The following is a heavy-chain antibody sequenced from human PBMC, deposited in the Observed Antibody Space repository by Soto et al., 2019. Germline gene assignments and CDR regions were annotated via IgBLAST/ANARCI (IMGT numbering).Heavy chain of an antibody. CDR3: ARGVPGHHGCDY. J-gene: IGHJ4*02. D-gene: IGHD3-16*01. V-gene: IGHV3-74*01. CDR1: GLPFSGYW. Sequence: EVQLVESGGGLVQPGGSLRLSCEASGLPFSGYWMHWVRQAPVKGLVWVSRINSDGSSTNYADSVKGRFTISRDNVKYTLYLQMDSLRSEDTAVYYCARGVPGHHGCDYWGQGTLVTVSS. CDR2: INSDGSST.